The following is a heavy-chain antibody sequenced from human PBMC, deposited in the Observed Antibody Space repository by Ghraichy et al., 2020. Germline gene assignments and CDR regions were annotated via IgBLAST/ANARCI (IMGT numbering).Heavy chain of an antibody. V-gene: IGHV4-61*02. J-gene: IGHJ6*03. Sequence: SETLSLTCTVSGGSIRGGKYYWNWIRQPAGKGLEWIGRVYTAQNTKYNPSLESRVSMSIDTSTNQFSLRLNSVTAADTAVYFCAAEEGQWLDNYYYYFLPVWGKGTTVTVSS. CDR1: GGSIRGGKYY. CDR3: AAEEGQWLDNYYYYFLPV. CDR2: VYTAQNT. D-gene: IGHD6-19*01.